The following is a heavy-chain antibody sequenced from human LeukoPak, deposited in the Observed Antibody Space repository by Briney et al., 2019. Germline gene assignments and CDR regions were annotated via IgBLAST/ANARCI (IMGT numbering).Heavy chain of an antibody. CDR2: ISGSGGSP. CDR3: AKAVYDSSGSFDF. J-gene: IGHJ4*02. Sequence: EGSLRLSCAASGFSFSTYAMTWVRRAPGKGLEWVSGISGSGGSPYYADSVKGRFTISRDTSKNTLYLQMNSLRAEDTAVYYCAKAVYDSSGSFDFWGQGTLVTVSS. V-gene: IGHV3-23*01. D-gene: IGHD3-22*01. CDR1: GFSFSTYA.